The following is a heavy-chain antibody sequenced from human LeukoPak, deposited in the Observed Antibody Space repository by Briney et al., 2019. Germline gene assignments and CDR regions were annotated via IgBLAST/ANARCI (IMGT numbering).Heavy chain of an antibody. CDR2: IYHSGSS. D-gene: IGHD5/OR15-5a*01. Sequence: ETLSLTCTVSGGSISSDYWSWIRQPPGKGLEWIGYIYHSGSSNYNPSLKSRDTISVDTSKNQYSLNLISVTAADTAVYYCARLTSVDSVMDVWGQGTTVTVS. CDR1: GGSISSDY. CDR3: ARLTSVDSVMDV. J-gene: IGHJ6*02. V-gene: IGHV4-59*01.